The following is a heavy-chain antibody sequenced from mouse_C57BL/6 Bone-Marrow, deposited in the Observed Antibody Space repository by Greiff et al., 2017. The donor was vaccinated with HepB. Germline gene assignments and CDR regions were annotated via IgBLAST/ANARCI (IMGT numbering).Heavy chain of an antibody. Sequence: EVKVVESGGGLVQSGRSLRLSCATSGFTFSDFYMEWVRQAPGKGLEWIAASRNKANDYTTEYSASVKGRFIVSRDTSQSILYLQMNALRAEDTAIYYCARDGDLLPYAMDYWGQGTSVTVSA. CDR2: SRNKANDYTT. D-gene: IGHD2-1*01. CDR1: GFTFSDFY. CDR3: ARDGDLLPYAMDY. J-gene: IGHJ4*01. V-gene: IGHV7-1*01.